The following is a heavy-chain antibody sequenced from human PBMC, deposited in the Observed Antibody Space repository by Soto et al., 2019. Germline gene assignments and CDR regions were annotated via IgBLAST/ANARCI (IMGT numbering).Heavy chain of an antibody. CDR2: ISGSGGST. Sequence: GGSLRLSCAASGFTFSSYAMSWVRQAPGKGLEWVSAISGSGGSTYYADSVKGRFTISRDNSKNTLYLQMNSLRAEDTAVYYCASRYCSGGSCYGLGAFDIWGQGTMVTVSS. V-gene: IGHV3-23*01. D-gene: IGHD2-15*01. CDR3: ASRYCSGGSCYGLGAFDI. CDR1: GFTFSSYA. J-gene: IGHJ3*02.